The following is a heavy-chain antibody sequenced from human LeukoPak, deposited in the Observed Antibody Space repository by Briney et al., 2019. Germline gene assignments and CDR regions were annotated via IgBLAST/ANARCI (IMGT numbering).Heavy chain of an antibody. CDR1: GFTFSNYA. J-gene: IGHJ4*02. CDR2: IRFNGSNK. V-gene: IGHV3-30*02. D-gene: IGHD5-24*01. CDR3: ARDLGMGTRVDF. Sequence: GGSLRLSCAASGFTFSNYAMHWVRQAPGKGLEWVAFIRFNGSNKYYTDSVKGRFTISRDNSKNTLSLQMNSLRREDTAVYYCARDLGMGTRVDFRGQGTLVTVSS.